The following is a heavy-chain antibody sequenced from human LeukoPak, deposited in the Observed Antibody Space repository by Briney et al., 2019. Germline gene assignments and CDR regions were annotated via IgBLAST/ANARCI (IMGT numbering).Heavy chain of an antibody. Sequence: SETLSLTCTVSGGSISSYYWSWIRQPPGKGLEWIGYIYTSGSTNYNPSLKSRVTISVDTSKNQFSLKQSSVTAADTAVYCCARRDNWNRLDYWGQGTLVTVSS. D-gene: IGHD1-20*01. CDR2: IYTSGST. CDR1: GGSISSYY. V-gene: IGHV4-4*09. CDR3: ARRDNWNRLDY. J-gene: IGHJ4*02.